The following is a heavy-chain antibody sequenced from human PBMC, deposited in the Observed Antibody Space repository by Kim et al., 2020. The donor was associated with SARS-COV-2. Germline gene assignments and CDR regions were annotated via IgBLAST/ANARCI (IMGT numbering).Heavy chain of an antibody. CDR2: IYYSGTT. Sequence: SETLSLTCTVSSDSISSGSYYWGWIRQPPGKGLEWIGCIYYSGTTYYNPPLKSRVTISVDTSKNQFSLKLSYVTAADTAVYYCARHGKYDYILISYNPHFDTGGQETLVTVSS. J-gene: IGHJ4*02. V-gene: IGHV4-39*01. CDR1: SDSISSGSYY. D-gene: IGHD3-10*02. CDR3: ARHGKYDYILISYNPHFDT.